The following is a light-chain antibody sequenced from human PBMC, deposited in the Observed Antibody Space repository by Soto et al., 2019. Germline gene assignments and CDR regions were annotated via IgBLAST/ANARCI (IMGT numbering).Light chain of an antibody. CDR2: GAS. CDR1: QSVSSSF. V-gene: IGKV3-20*01. J-gene: IGKJ5*01. CDR3: QQYGSSTRT. Sequence: EIVLTQSPGTLSLSPGERATLSCRASQSVSSSFLAWYQKKVGQAPRILIYGASSRATGIPDRFSGSVSGTDFNLTISRLETEDFAVYECQQYGSSTRTFGQGTRLEIK.